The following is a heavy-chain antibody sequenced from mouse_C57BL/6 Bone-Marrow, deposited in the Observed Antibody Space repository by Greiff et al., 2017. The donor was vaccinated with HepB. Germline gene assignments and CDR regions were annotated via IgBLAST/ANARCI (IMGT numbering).Heavy chain of an antibody. CDR2: IYWDDDK. CDR3: ARSPLLLRSNWYFDV. V-gene: IGHV8-12*01. Sequence: VKLMESGPGILQSSQTLSLTCSFSGFSLSTSGMGVSWIRQPSGKGLEWLAHIYWDDDKRYNPSLKSRLTISKDTSRNQVFLKITSVDTADTATYYCARSPLLLRSNWYFDVWGTGTTVTVSS. D-gene: IGHD1-1*01. J-gene: IGHJ1*03. CDR1: GFSLSTSGMG.